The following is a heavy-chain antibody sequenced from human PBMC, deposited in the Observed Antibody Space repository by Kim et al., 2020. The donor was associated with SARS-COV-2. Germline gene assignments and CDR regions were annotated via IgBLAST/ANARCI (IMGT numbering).Heavy chain of an antibody. J-gene: IGHJ6*03. CDR2: INHSGST. CDR3: ARGQSGITMIVVVNAYYHYYRDV. CDR1: GGSFSGYY. V-gene: IGHV4-34*01. Sequence: SGTLSLTCAVYGGSFSGYYWSWIRQPPGKGLEWIGEINHSGSTNYNPSLKSRVTISVDTSKNQFSLKLSSVTAADTAVYYCARGQSGITMIVVVNAYYHYYRDVWGKGTTVTVSS. D-gene: IGHD3-22*01.